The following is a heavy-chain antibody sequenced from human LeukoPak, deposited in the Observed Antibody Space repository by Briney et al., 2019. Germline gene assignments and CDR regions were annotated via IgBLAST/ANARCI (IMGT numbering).Heavy chain of an antibody. J-gene: IGHJ4*02. CDR1: GFTFSSYA. CDR2: ISGSSGST. CDR3: ANRGSGYYSPFDY. D-gene: IGHD3-22*01. V-gene: IGHV3-23*01. Sequence: PGGSLRLSCAASGFTFSSYAMSWVRQTPGKGLEWVSAISGSSGSTYYADSVKGRFTISRDNSKNTLYLQMNSLRAEDTAVYYCANRGSGYYSPFDYWGQGTLVTVSS.